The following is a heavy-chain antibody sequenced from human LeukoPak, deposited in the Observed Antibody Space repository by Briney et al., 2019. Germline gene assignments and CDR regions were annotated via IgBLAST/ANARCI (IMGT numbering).Heavy chain of an antibody. CDR3: ARDLNFLWFGGLLSLDAFDI. J-gene: IGHJ3*02. CDR1: GYTFTGYY. Sequence: ASVRVSCKASGYTFTGYYMHWVRQTPGQELEWMGWINPNSGGTNYAQKFQGRVTMTRDTSISTAYMELSRLRSDDTAVYYCARDLNFLWFGGLLSLDAFDIWGQGTMVTVSS. CDR2: INPNSGGT. V-gene: IGHV1-2*02. D-gene: IGHD3-10*01.